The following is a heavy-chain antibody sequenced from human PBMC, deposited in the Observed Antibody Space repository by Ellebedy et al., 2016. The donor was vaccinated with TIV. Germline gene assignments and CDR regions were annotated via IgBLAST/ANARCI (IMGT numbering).Heavy chain of an antibody. D-gene: IGHD4/OR15-4a*01. Sequence: GGSLRLSCAASGFTFSTYPTHWVRQAPGKGLEWVALISYDGTDKFYADSVRGRFSISRDNSKNTQYLQMDSLRGDDTAIYYCTRDRGGGNYRYYYYGFDVWGQGTTVTVSS. CDR1: GFTFSTYP. CDR2: ISYDGTDK. J-gene: IGHJ6*02. CDR3: TRDRGGGNYRYYYYGFDV. V-gene: IGHV3-30-3*01.